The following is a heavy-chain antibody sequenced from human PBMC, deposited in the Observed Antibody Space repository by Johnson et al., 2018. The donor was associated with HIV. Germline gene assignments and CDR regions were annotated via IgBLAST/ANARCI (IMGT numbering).Heavy chain of an antibody. CDR2: IRSKTDGETT. V-gene: IGHV3-15*01. J-gene: IGHJ3*01. CDR1: GFTFSNAW. Sequence: VQLVESGGGLVKPGGSLRLSCAATGFTFSNAWMSWVRQVPGKGLEWVGRIRSKTDGETTDYAAPVEGRFTISRDDSKNTLYLQMNSLNIEDTAVYYCTTNLITRDAFDLWGQGTRVTVSS. D-gene: IGHD3-10*01. CDR3: TTNLITRDAFDL.